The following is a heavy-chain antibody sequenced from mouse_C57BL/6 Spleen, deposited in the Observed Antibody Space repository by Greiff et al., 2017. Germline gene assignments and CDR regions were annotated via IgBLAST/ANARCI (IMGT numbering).Heavy chain of an antibody. J-gene: IGHJ3*01. D-gene: IGHD3-2*02. V-gene: IGHV1-80*01. CDR3: ARCSSGYVEAWLAY. CDR2: IYPGDGDT. CDR1: GYAFSSYW. Sequence: QVQLQQSGAALVKPGASVKISCKASGYAFSSYWMNWVKQRPGKGLEWIGQIYPGDGDTNYNGKVKGKATLTADKSSSTAYMQLSSLTSEDSAVYFCARCSSGYVEAWLAYWGQGTLVTVSA.